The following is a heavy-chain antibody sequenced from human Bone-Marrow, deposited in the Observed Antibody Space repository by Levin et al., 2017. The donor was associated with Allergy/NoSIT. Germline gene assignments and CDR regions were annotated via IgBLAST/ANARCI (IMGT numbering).Heavy chain of an antibody. CDR3: AKKEYSSSSFFDY. D-gene: IGHD6-6*01. J-gene: IGHJ4*02. V-gene: IGHV3-23*01. CDR1: GFTFSSYS. CDR2: IIASGGRT. Sequence: GESLKISCAASGFTFSSYSMSWVRQAPGKGLEWVSAIIASGGRTYYADSVKCRFTISRDNSKSTLDLRMNSLIAEDTAVYYCAKKEYSSSSFFDYWGQGALVTVSS.